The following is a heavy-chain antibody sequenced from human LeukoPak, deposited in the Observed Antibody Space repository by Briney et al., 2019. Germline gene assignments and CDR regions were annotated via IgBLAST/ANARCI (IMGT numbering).Heavy chain of an antibody. CDR3: AGTTVTTVFDY. CDR1: GGTFSTFA. J-gene: IGHJ4*02. D-gene: IGHD4-17*01. V-gene: IGHV1-69*04. Sequence: ASVKVSCKTSGGTFSTFAISWVRQAPGQGLEWMGRIIPILGIANYAQKFQGRVTITADKSTSTAYMELSSLRSEDTAVYYCAGTTVTTVFDYWGQGTLVTVSS. CDR2: IIPILGIA.